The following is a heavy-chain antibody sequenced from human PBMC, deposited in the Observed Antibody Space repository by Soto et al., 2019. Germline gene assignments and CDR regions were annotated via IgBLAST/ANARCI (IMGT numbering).Heavy chain of an antibody. J-gene: IGHJ5*02. CDR1: GGTFSSYT. CDR3: ARGPNTMIVENNWFDP. Sequence: ASVKVSCKASGGTFSSYTISWVRQAPGQGLEWMGRIIPILGIANYAQKFQGRVTITADKSTSTAYMELSSLRSEDTAVYYCARGPNTMIVENNWFDPWGQGTLVTVSS. V-gene: IGHV1-69*02. CDR2: IIPILGIA. D-gene: IGHD3-22*01.